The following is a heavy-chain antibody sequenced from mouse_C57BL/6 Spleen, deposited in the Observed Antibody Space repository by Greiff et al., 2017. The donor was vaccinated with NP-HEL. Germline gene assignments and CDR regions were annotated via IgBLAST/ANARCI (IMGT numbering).Heavy chain of an antibody. CDR2: IYPGSGNT. V-gene: IGHV1-66*01. CDR3: ARSDGTGGYWYCDV. D-gene: IGHD4-1*01. Sequence: QVQLQQSGPELVKPGASVKISCKASGYSFTSYYIHWVKQRPGQGLAWIGWIYPGSGNTKYNEKFKGKATLTADTSSSTAYMQLSSLTSEDSAVYYGARSDGTGGYWYCDVWGTGTTVTVSS. J-gene: IGHJ1*03. CDR1: GYSFTSYY.